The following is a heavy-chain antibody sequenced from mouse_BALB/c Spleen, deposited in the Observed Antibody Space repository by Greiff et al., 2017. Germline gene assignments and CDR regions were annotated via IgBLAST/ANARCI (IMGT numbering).Heavy chain of an antibody. J-gene: IGHJ1*01. V-gene: IGHV1S137*01. CDR3: ARGGLLRTNWYFDV. Sequence: QVQLQQSGAALVRPGVSVKISCKGSGYTFTDYAMHWVKQSHAKSLEWIGVISTYYGDASYNQKFKGKATMTVDKSSSTAYMELARLTSEDSAIYYCARGGLLRTNWYFDVWGAGTTVTVSS. D-gene: IGHD2-3*01. CDR1: GYTFTDYA. CDR2: ISTYYGDA.